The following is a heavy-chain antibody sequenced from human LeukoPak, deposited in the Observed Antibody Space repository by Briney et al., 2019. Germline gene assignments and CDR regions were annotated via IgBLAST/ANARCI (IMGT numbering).Heavy chain of an antibody. J-gene: IGHJ4*02. CDR3: FPRRLTFGDY. D-gene: IGHD2/OR15-2a*01. Sequence: GGSLRLSCAASGFTFSSYAMSWVRQAPGKGLEWVSGISGNGGSTCYADSVKGRFTISRDNSKNTLYLQMNSLRAEDTAVYYCFPRRLTFGDYWGQGTLVTVSS. CDR2: ISGNGGST. V-gene: IGHV3-23*01. CDR1: GFTFSSYA.